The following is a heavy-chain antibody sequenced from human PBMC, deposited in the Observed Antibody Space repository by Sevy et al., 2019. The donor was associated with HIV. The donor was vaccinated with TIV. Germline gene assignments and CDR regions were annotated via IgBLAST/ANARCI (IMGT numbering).Heavy chain of an antibody. V-gene: IGHV3-30*18. CDR1: GLTFSSYG. D-gene: IGHD6-13*01. Sequence: GGSLRLSCAASGLTFSSYGMHWVRQAPGKGLEWVALISYDGSNKYYADSVKGRFTISRDNSKNTLYLQMNSLRAEDTAVYYCAKDKNRYSSCWYRRTDYYYGMDVWGQRTTVTVSS. J-gene: IGHJ6*02. CDR3: AKDKNRYSSCWYRRTDYYYGMDV. CDR2: ISYDGSNK.